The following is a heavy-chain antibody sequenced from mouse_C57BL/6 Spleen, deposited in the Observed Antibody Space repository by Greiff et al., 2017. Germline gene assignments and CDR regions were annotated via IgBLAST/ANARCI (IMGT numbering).Heavy chain of an antibody. CDR2: IYPRSGNT. Sequence: QVQLQQPGAELVRPGSSVKLSCKASGYTFTSYGISWVKQRTGQGLEWIGEIYPRSGNTYYNEKFKGKATLTADKSSSTAYMELRSLTSEDSAVYFCARFGYEYDLYAMDYWGQGTSVTVSS. V-gene: IGHV1-81*01. J-gene: IGHJ4*01. D-gene: IGHD2-4*01. CDR1: GYTFTSYG. CDR3: ARFGYEYDLYAMDY.